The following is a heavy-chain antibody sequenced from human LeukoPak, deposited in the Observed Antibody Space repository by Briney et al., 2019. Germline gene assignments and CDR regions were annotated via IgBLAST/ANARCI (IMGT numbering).Heavy chain of an antibody. Sequence: SETLSLTCTVSGGSISSSSYYWGRIRQPPGKGLEWIGSIYYSGSTYYNPSLKSRVTISVDTSKNQFSLKLSSVTAADTAVYYCASCSGGSCYSGIAFDIWGQGTMVTVSS. J-gene: IGHJ3*02. V-gene: IGHV4-39*07. CDR1: GGSISSSSYY. CDR2: IYYSGST. D-gene: IGHD2-15*01. CDR3: ASCSGGSCYSGIAFDI.